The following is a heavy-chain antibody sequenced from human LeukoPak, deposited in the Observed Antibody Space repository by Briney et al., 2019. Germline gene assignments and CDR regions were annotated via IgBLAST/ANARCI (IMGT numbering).Heavy chain of an antibody. CDR3: ATQTYYYDSSGYYTDFLFDY. Sequence: SETLSLTCTVSGGSISSSSYYWGWIRQPRGKGLEWIGSIYYSGSTYYSPSLKSRVTISIDTSKNQFSLKLSSVTAADTAVYYCATQTYYYDSSGYYTDFLFDYWGQGTLVTVSS. CDR1: GGSISSSSYY. D-gene: IGHD3-22*01. V-gene: IGHV4-39*01. J-gene: IGHJ4*02. CDR2: IYYSGST.